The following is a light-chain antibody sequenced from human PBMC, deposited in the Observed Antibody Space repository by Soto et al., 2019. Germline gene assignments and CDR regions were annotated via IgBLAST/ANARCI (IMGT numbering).Light chain of an antibody. J-gene: IGLJ1*01. Sequence: QSALTQPPSASGSPGQSVTISCTGTSSDIGGYNYVSWYQQHPGKAPKLMIYEVSKRPSGVPDRFSGSKSGNTASLTVSGLHAEDEADYYCSSYAGSNNFEVFGTGTRSPS. CDR1: SSDIGGYNY. CDR3: SSYAGSNNFEV. V-gene: IGLV2-8*01. CDR2: EVS.